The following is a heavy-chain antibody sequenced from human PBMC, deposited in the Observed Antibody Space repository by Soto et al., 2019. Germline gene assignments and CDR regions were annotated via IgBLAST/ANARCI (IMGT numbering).Heavy chain of an antibody. D-gene: IGHD6-6*01. CDR3: ARSLGQLVRGGYFDY. V-gene: IGHV3-48*02. CDR2: ISSSSSTI. CDR1: GFTFSGYS. Sequence: GGSLRLSCAASGFTFSGYSMNWVRQAPGKGLEWVSYISSSSSTIYYADSVKGRFTIPRDNAKNSLYLQMNSLRDEDTAVYYCARSLGQLVRGGYFDYWGQGTLVTVSS. J-gene: IGHJ4*02.